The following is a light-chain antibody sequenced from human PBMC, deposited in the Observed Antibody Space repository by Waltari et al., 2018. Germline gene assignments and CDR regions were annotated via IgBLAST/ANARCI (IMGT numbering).Light chain of an antibody. Sequence: EILMTQSQATLSVSPGLRVTLSCRARQSIATTLAWYQHKRGQDPRLLIYGASARPPGIPARFRGSGSGTEFTLTNSSLQSEDFAVYFCQQYNDGRPLTFGQGTRQEIK. CDR2: GAS. CDR1: QSIATT. V-gene: IGKV3-15*01. CDR3: QQYNDGRPLT. J-gene: IGKJ5*01.